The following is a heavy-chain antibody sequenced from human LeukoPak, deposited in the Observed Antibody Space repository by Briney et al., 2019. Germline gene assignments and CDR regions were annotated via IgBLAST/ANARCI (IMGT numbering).Heavy chain of an antibody. Sequence: SETLSLTCTVSGGSISSYYWSWIRQPPGKGLEWIGYIYYSGSTNYNPSLKSRATISVDTSKNQFSLKLSSVTAADTAVYYCARDRFTGYSPPYYMDVWGKGTTVTISS. V-gene: IGHV4-59*12. CDR1: GGSISSYY. J-gene: IGHJ6*03. CDR2: IYYSGST. CDR3: ARDRFTGYSPPYYMDV. D-gene: IGHD5-18*01.